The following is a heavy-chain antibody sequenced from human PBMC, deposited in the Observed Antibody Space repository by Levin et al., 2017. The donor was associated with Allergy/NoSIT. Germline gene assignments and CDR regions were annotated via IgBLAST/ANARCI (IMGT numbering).Heavy chain of an antibody. CDR2: IYSENT. J-gene: IGHJ4*02. V-gene: IGHV4-4*07. CDR3: ARLESVASRHYYFDY. D-gene: IGHD6-13*01. Sequence: GSLRLSCTVAGGSISTHYWSWIRQPAGKGLEWIGRIYSENTNYNPSLQSRVSMSVDTSKNQLSLRLSSVTAADTAVYYCARLESVASRHYYFDYWGQGALVTVSS. CDR1: GGSISTHY.